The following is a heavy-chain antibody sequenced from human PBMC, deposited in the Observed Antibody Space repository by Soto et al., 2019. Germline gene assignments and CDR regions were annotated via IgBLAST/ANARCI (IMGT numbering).Heavy chain of an antibody. CDR1: GFTFSSYA. V-gene: IGHV3-23*01. D-gene: IGHD1-20*01. CDR3: AKPPDYNWNDY. J-gene: IGHJ4*02. CDR2: VSGSCGST. Sequence: PGGSLRLSCAASGFTFSSYAMSWVRQAPGKGLEWILAVSGSCGSTYYADSVKGRFTISRDNSKDTLYLQMNNLRAVDTAVYYCAKPPDYNWNDYWGQGTLVTVSS.